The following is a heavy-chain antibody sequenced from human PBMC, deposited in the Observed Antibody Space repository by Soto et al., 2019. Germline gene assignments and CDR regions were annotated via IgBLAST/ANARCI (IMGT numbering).Heavy chain of an antibody. Sequence: LRLSCAASGFTFSSYAMSWVRQAPGKGLEWVSNISSSGGSTYYADSVKGRFTISRDNSKNTLYLQMNSLRVEDRAIYYCAKVELYFDYWGQGTLVTVSS. CDR2: ISSSGGST. CDR3: AKVELYFDY. CDR1: GFTFSSYA. D-gene: IGHD1-26*01. J-gene: IGHJ4*02. V-gene: IGHV3-23*01.